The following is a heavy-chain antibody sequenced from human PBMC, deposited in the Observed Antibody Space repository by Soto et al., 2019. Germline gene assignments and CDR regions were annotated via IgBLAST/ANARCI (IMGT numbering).Heavy chain of an antibody. D-gene: IGHD1-7*01. CDR2: IYYSGST. J-gene: IGHJ6*02. Sequence: QVQLQESGPGLVKPSETLSVTCTVSGGSISSYYWSWIRQPPGKGLEWIGYIYYSGSTNYNPSLKSRVTISVDTSKNQFSLKLSSVTAADTAVYYCARGTYGMDVWGQGTTVTVSS. CDR1: GGSISSYY. V-gene: IGHV4-59*01. CDR3: ARGTYGMDV.